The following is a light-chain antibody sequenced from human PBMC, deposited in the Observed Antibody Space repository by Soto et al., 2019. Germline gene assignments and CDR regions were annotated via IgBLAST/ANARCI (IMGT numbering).Light chain of an antibody. CDR3: AAWDDCLSAVV. V-gene: IGLV1-44*01. J-gene: IGLJ2*01. Sequence: QSALTQPPSASGTPGQRVTISCSGSSSNIGINTVNWYQQLPGTAPKLLIYANNQRPSGVPDRFSGSKSGTSASLAISGLQSEDEADYYCAAWDDCLSAVVFGGGTKLTVL. CDR1: SSNIGINT. CDR2: ANN.